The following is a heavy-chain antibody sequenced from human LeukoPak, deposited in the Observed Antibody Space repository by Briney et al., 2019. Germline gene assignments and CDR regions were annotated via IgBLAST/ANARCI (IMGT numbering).Heavy chain of an antibody. CDR3: ARDHGGSYSRPRFDN. CDR2: INPNSDST. CDR1: GYTFTGYY. Sequence: ASVTLSCKVSGYTFTGYYMHWVRQPPGQGLEWMGWINPNSDSTNYAQKFQGKGTMTRDTSISTAYMELSRLRSDDTAVYYCARDHGGSYSRPRFDNCGQGTLVTVSA. D-gene: IGHD1-26*01. J-gene: IGHJ4*02. V-gene: IGHV1-2*02.